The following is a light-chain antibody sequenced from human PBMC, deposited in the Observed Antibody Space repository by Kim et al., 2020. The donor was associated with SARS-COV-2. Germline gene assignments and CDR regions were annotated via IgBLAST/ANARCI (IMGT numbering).Light chain of an antibody. Sequence: SVSPGERVTLSCRASQTVSSNLAWYQQKPGLGPRLLIYAAALRATGIPARFSGSGSGTEFTLTISVLQSEDFAVYYCQQYNNRPYTFGQGTKLEI. CDR1: QTVSSN. V-gene: IGKV3D-15*03. CDR2: AAA. CDR3: QQYNNRPYT. J-gene: IGKJ2*01.